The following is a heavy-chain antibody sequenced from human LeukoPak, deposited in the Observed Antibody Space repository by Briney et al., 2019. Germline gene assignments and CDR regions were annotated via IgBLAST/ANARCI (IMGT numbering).Heavy chain of an antibody. CDR3: ARDERLLSFLK. D-gene: IGHD3-3*01. Sequence: GGTLRLSCAASGFTFSNYGLSWVRQAPGKGLERVPGITGSGGSTYYADSVKGRFTISRDNSKNTLYLQMNSLRAEDTAIYYCARDERLLSFLKWGQGTLVTVSS. CDR2: ITGSGGST. V-gene: IGHV3-23*01. CDR1: GFTFSNYG. J-gene: IGHJ4*02.